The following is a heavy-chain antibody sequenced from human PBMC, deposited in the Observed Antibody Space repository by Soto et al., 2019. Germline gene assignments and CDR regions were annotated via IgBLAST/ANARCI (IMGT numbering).Heavy chain of an antibody. J-gene: IGHJ4*02. D-gene: IGHD2-15*01. Sequence: QVQLVESGGGVVQPGRSLTVSCAASGFTFSNYGIHWVRQAPGKGLEWVSAISYDGSYKYYADSVKGRFTISRDNSNNPLFMQLTSLRDEDTAVYYCAKGQYWSGGSCYFNPSDYWGQGTLVTVSS. CDR1: GFTFSNYG. CDR3: AKGQYWSGGSCYFNPSDY. CDR2: ISYDGSYK. V-gene: IGHV3-30*18.